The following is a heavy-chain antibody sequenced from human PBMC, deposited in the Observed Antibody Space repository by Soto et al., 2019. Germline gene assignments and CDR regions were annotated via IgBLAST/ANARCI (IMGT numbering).Heavy chain of an antibody. J-gene: IGHJ4*02. D-gene: IGHD6-13*01. V-gene: IGHV1-69*13. CDR1: GGTFSSYA. CDR3: ARLYSSSWYSKYYFDY. Sequence: SVKVSGKASGGTFSSYAISWVRQAPGQGLEWMGGIIPIFGTANYAQKFQGRVTITADESTSTAYMELSSLRSEDTAVYYCARLYSSSWYSKYYFDYWGQGTLVTVSS. CDR2: IIPIFGTA.